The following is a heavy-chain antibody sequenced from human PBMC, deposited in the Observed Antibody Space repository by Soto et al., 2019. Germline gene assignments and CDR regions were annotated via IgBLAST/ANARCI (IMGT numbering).Heavy chain of an antibody. CDR1: GGSVSSSSYY. CDR3: ARHPRVTIFGVAPLYGMDV. V-gene: IGHV4-39*01. CDR2: IYYSGST. D-gene: IGHD3-3*01. Sequence: SETLSLTCTVSGGSVSSSSYYWGWIRQPPGKGLEWIGSIYYSGSTYYNPSLRSRVTISVDTSKNQFSLKLSSVTAADTAVYYCARHPRVTIFGVAPLYGMDVWGQGTTVTVSS. J-gene: IGHJ6*02.